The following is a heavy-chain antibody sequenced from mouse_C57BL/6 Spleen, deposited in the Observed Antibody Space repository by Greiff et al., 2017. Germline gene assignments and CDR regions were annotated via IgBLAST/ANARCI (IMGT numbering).Heavy chain of an antibody. D-gene: IGHD1-1*01. Sequence: QVQLQQPGAELVRPGSSVKLSCKASGYTFTSYWMHWVKQRPIQGLEWIGNIDPSDSETHYNQKFKDKATLTVDKSSSTAYMQLSSLTSEDSAVYYCARDGSSYGYCDVWGTGTTVTVSS. CDR2: IDPSDSET. V-gene: IGHV1-52*01. CDR1: GYTFTSYW. CDR3: ARDGSSYGYCDV. J-gene: IGHJ1*03.